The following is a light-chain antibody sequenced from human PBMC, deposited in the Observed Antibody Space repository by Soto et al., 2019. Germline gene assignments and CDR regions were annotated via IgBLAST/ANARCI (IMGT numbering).Light chain of an antibody. CDR1: SSDVGGYNY. Sequence: TGXSSDVGGYNYVSWYQQHPGKAPKLMIYEVSKRPSGVPDRFSGSKSGNTASLTVSGLQAEDEADYYCISYAGSNNWVFGGGTKLTVL. CDR2: EVS. J-gene: IGLJ3*02. CDR3: ISYAGSNNWV. V-gene: IGLV2-8*01.